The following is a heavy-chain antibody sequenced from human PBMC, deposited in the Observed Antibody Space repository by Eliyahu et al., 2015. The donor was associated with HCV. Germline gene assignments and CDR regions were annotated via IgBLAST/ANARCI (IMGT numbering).Heavy chain of an antibody. V-gene: IGHV3-53*01. J-gene: IGHJ6*02. D-gene: IGHD3-10*01. CDR2: IYSGGST. Sequence: EVQLVESGGGLIQPGGSLRLSCAASGFTVSXNYMSWVRXAPGKGLEWVSVIYSGGSTYYADSXKGRFTISRDNSKNTLYLQMNSLRAEDTAVYYCARVSTMVRGEVNYYYGMDVWGQGTTVTVSS. CDR1: GFTVSXNY. CDR3: ARVSTMVRGEVNYYYGMDV.